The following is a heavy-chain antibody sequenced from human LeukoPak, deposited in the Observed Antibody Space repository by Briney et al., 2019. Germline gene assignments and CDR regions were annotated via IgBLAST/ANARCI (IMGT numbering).Heavy chain of an antibody. V-gene: IGHV4-39*07. Sequence: SETLSLTCTVSGGSISGTDLYWGWIRQLPGKGLEWIGNIHSSGNSFCNPSLKSRVSISVDTSKNQFSLKLNSVTAADTAVYYCARGLPVLRFLEWLLSFDPWGQGTLVTVSS. J-gene: IGHJ5*02. CDR1: GGSISGTDLY. D-gene: IGHD3-3*01. CDR3: ARGLPVLRFLEWLLSFDP. CDR2: IHSSGNS.